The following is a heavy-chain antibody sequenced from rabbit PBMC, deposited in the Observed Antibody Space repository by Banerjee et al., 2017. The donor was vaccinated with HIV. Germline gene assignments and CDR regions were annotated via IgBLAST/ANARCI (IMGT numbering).Heavy chain of an antibody. V-gene: IGHV1S45*01. Sequence: QEQLVESGGGLVQPEGSLTLTCTASGFSFSSSYYMCWVRQAPGKGLEWIGCINTGNGHTYYASWAKGRFTITKTSSTTVTLQMTSLTAADTATYFCARSPDIGFRFELWGPGTLVTVS. CDR1: GFSFSSSYY. J-gene: IGHJ4*01. CDR2: INTGNGHT. CDR3: ARSPDIGFRFEL. D-gene: IGHD7-1*01.